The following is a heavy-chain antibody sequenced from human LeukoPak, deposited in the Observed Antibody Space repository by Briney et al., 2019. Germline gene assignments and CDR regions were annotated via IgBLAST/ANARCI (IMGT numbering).Heavy chain of an antibody. CDR2: IIPIFGTA. CDR3: ARDQGSGWYQNERPLHRGSFDY. D-gene: IGHD6-19*01. CDR1: GGTFSSYA. J-gene: IGHJ4*02. V-gene: IGHV1-69*05. Sequence: GASVKVSCKASGGTFSSYAISWVRQAPGQGLEWMGRIIPIFGTANYAQKFQGRVTITTDESTSTAYMELSSLRSEDTAVYYCARDQGSGWYQNERPLHRGSFDYWGQGTLVTVSS.